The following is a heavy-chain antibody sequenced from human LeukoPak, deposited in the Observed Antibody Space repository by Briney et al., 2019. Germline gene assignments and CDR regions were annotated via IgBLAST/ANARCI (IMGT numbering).Heavy chain of an antibody. V-gene: IGHV4-61*01. CDR1: GYSISSGYY. Sequence: SETLSLTRAVSGYSISSGYYWGWIRQPPGKGLEWIGYIYYSGSTNYNPSLKSRVTISVDTSKNQFSLKLSSVTAADTAVYYCARRKAVAGTVYYYYMDVWGKGTTVTVSS. D-gene: IGHD6-19*01. CDR2: IYYSGST. CDR3: ARRKAVAGTVYYYYMDV. J-gene: IGHJ6*03.